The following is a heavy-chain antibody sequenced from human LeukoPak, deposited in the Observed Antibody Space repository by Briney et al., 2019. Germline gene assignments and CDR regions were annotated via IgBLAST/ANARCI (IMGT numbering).Heavy chain of an antibody. V-gene: IGHV4-34*01. J-gene: IGHJ5*02. D-gene: IGHD3-22*01. CDR3: ASRTRHYYDSSGPTGSWFDP. CDR1: GGSFSGYY. CDR2: INHSGST. Sequence: PSETLSLTCAVYGGSFSGYYWSWIRQPPGKGLEWIGEINHSGSTNYNPSLKSRVTISVDTSKNQFSLKLSSVTAADTAMYYCASRTRHYYDSSGPTGSWFDPWGQGTLVTVSS.